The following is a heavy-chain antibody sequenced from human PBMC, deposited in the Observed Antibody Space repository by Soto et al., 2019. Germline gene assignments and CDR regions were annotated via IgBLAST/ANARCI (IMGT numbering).Heavy chain of an antibody. V-gene: IGHV4-4*02. D-gene: IGHD6-13*01. Sequence: PSETLSLTCAVSGGSISSSNWWSWVRQPPGKGLEWIGEIYHSGSTNYNPSLKSRVTISVDKSKNQFSLKLSSVTAADTAVYYCARDIAGSSGHYGMDVWGQGTTVTVSS. CDR2: IYHSGST. CDR1: GGSISSSNW. CDR3: ARDIAGSSGHYGMDV. J-gene: IGHJ6*02.